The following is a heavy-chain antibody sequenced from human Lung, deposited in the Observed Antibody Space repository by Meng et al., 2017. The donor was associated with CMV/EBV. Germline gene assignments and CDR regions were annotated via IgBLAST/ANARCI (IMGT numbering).Heavy chain of an antibody. J-gene: IGHJ4*02. V-gene: IGHV4-31*03. CDR1: GGSISSGGYY. Sequence: ESGPGLVKPSQTLSLTCTVAGGSISSGGYYWSWIRQHPGKGLEWIGYIHSSGSTYYNPSLRSRLTISVDTSKNQFSLKLSSVTAADTAVYYCASFPPPGKQWLVTDYWGQGTLVTVSS. CDR2: IHSSGST. CDR3: ASFPPPGKQWLVTDY. D-gene: IGHD6-19*01.